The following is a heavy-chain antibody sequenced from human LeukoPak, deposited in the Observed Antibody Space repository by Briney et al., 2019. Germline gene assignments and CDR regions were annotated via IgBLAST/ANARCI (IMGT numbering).Heavy chain of an antibody. CDR2: IRVYGTNT. CDR1: GLSIINYC. CDR3: AASDYFHL. Sequence: GGSLRLSCVPSGLSIINYCMHWVRLVPGKGLLWVSRIRVYGTNTTYADSVKGRLTVSRDNAKNTLYLQMNSLRDEDTAVYYCAASDYFHLWGQGTLVSVSS. J-gene: IGHJ4*02. V-gene: IGHV3-74*01.